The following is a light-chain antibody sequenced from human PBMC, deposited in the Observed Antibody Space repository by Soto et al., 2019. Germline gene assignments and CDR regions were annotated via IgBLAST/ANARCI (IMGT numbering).Light chain of an antibody. CDR2: GAS. Sequence: EIVMPPSQATLSVSPGERVTLSCRARQSVGSNLAWYQKKPGQAPRLLIYGASTRATGIPARFSGSGSETEFTLTISSLQAEDSAVYFCQQHNNWPTWTCGHGTKVDIK. J-gene: IGKJ1*01. V-gene: IGKV3-15*01. CDR1: QSVGSN. CDR3: QQHNNWPTWT.